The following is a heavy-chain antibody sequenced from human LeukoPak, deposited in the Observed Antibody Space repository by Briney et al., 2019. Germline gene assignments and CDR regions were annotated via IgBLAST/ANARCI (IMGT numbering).Heavy chain of an antibody. CDR1: GGSISSYY. D-gene: IGHD4-11*01. V-gene: IGHV4-59*12. CDR2: IYYSGST. J-gene: IGHJ6*02. Sequence: PSETLSLTCTVSGGSISSYYWSWIRQPPGKGLEWIGYIYYSGSTNYNPSLKSRVTISVDTSKKQFSLKLTSVTAADTAVYYCASEMTSNPYYYYYNMDVWGQGTTVTVSS. CDR3: ASEMTSNPYYYYYNMDV.